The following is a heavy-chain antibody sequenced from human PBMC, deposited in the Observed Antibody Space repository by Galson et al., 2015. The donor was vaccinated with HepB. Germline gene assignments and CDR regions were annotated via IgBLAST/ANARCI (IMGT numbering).Heavy chain of an antibody. CDR2: TYYRSKWYA. Sequence: CAISGDSVSSTSATWNWIRQSPSRGLEWLGRTYYRSKWYADYAVSVKSRITINSDTSKNQFSLQLDSVTPEDTAIYYCARGLAVALEYWGQGTLVTVSS. V-gene: IGHV6-1*01. D-gene: IGHD6-19*01. CDR3: ARGLAVALEY. CDR1: GDSVSSTSAT. J-gene: IGHJ4*02.